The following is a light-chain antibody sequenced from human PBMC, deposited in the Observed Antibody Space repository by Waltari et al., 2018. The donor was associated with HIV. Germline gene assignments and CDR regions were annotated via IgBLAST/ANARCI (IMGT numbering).Light chain of an antibody. J-gene: IGKJ2*01. CDR2: LDS. Sequence: DIVMTQSPDSLVVSLGERATINCKSSESVLKSSSYRNYLAWYQQKPGQRPKLLIYLDSIRESGVPDRFSASGSGTDFTLTITNLQAEDVAVYYCQQYSGIPYTFGQGTKLEIK. CDR3: QQYSGIPYT. CDR1: ESVLKSSSYRNY. V-gene: IGKV4-1*01.